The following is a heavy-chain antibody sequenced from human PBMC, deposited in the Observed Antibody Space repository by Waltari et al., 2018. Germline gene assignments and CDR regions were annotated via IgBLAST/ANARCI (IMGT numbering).Heavy chain of an antibody. J-gene: IGHJ5*02. D-gene: IGHD2-15*01. V-gene: IGHV4-4*08. CDR3: AREGYCSGGSCYSGWFDP. CDR2: IYTRGSN. Sequence: VQLVESGGGLIQPGGSVRLSCAASGFTVTSNYLSWVRQAPGKGLEWIGRIYTRGSNNDNPSLKSRVTISGDTSKNQFSLKLSSVTAADTAVYYCAREGYCSGGSCYSGWFDPWGQGTLVTVSS. CDR1: GFTVTSNY.